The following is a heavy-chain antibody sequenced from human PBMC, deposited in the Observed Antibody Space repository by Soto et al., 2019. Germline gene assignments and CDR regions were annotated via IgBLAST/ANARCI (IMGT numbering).Heavy chain of an antibody. V-gene: IGHV3-23*01. D-gene: IGHD1-1*01. CDR1: GFTFSSYA. Sequence: LRLSCAASGFTFSSYAMGWVRQAPGKGLEWVSSISGIGHSTYYADSVKGRFTISRDNSKNTLHLQMNSLRAEDTAVYYCAKRIMSTIGHFDSWGQGTLVTVSS. CDR3: AKRIMSTIGHFDS. J-gene: IGHJ4*02. CDR2: ISGIGHST.